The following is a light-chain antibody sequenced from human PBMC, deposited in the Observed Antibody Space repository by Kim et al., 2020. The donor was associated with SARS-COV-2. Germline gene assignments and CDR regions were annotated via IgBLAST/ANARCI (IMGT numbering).Light chain of an antibody. J-gene: IGLJ2*01. CDR2: TNN. CDR1: SSNIGSHT. V-gene: IGLV1-44*01. Sequence: GQRATISCSGSSSNIGSHTVNWYQQFPGTAPKLVVYTNNQRPSGVPDRFSGSKSGTSASLAISGLQVEDEAEFYCAVWDDSLNGPVFGGGTKVTVL. CDR3: AVWDDSLNGPV.